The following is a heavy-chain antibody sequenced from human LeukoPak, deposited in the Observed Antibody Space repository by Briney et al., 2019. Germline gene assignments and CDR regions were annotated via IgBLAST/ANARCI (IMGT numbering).Heavy chain of an antibody. CDR3: ARAQGFYCSSTSCYTGAGWFDP. CDR2: IYYSGST. Sequence: PSETLSLTCTVSGGSISSHYWSWIRQPPGKGLEWIGYIYYSGSTDYNPSPKSRVTMSVDTSKNQFSLKLSSVTAADTAVYYCARAQGFYCSSTSCYTGAGWFDPWGQGTLVTVSS. J-gene: IGHJ5*02. CDR1: GGSISSHY. D-gene: IGHD2-2*02. V-gene: IGHV4-59*11.